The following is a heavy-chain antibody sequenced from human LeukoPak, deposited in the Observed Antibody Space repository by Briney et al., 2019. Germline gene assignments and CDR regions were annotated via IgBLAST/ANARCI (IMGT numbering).Heavy chain of an antibody. CDR1: GGTFSSYA. CDR2: IIPILGTA. J-gene: IGHJ6*03. D-gene: IGHD4-23*01. Sequence: ASVKVSCKASGGTFSSYAISWVRQAPGQGLEWMGGIIPILGTANYAQKFQGRVTITTDESTSTAYMELSSLRSEDTAVYYCASNDYGGNSGNYYYYMDVWGKGTTVTVSS. CDR3: ASNDYGGNSGNYYYYMDV. V-gene: IGHV1-69*05.